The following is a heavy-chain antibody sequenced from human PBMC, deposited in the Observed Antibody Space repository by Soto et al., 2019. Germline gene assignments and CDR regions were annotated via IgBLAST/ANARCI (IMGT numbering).Heavy chain of an antibody. Sequence: SETLSLTCAVSGGSISSSNWWSWVRQPPGKGLEWIGEIYHSGSTNYNPSLKSRVTISVDKSKNQFSLKLSSVTAADTAVYYCARVNPESNSGYVPSYYFDYWGQGTLVTVSS. CDR1: GGSISSSNW. J-gene: IGHJ4*02. D-gene: IGHD5-12*01. CDR3: ARVNPESNSGYVPSYYFDY. CDR2: IYHSGST. V-gene: IGHV4-4*02.